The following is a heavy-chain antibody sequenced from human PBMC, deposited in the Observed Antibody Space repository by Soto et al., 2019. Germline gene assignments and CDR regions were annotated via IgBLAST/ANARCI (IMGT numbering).Heavy chain of an antibody. V-gene: IGHV3-23*01. D-gene: IGHD3-22*01. Sequence: GGSLRLSCAASGFTVSSNYMSWVRQALGKGLEWVSAISGSGVSTYYADSVKGRFTISRDNSKNTLYLQMNSLRAEDTAVYYCAKSPGMYYYDSSGYYHYDYWGQGTLVTVSS. CDR1: GFTVSSNY. CDR3: AKSPGMYYYDSSGYYHYDY. J-gene: IGHJ4*02. CDR2: ISGSGVST.